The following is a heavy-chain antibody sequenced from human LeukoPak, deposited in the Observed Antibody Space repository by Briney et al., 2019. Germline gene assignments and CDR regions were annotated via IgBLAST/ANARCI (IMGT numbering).Heavy chain of an antibody. Sequence: GGSLRLSCAASGFTVSSNYMSWVRQAPGKGLEWVSVIYSGGSTYYADSVKGRFTISRDNSKNTLYLQMNSLRAEDTAVYYCARVKGYYGSGSYYDAFDIWGQGTMVTVSS. CDR3: ARVKGYYGSGSYYDAFDI. CDR2: IYSGGST. V-gene: IGHV3-53*01. CDR1: GFTVSSNY. J-gene: IGHJ3*02. D-gene: IGHD3-10*01.